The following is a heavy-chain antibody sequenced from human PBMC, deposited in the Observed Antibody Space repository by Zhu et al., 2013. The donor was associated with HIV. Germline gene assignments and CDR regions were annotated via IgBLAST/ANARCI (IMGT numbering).Heavy chain of an antibody. CDR1: GYTFTGYY. CDR2: INPNSGGT. Sequence: QVQLVQSGAEVKKPGASLKVSCKASGYTFTGYYMHWVRQAPGQGLEWMGWINPNSGGTNYAQKFQGRVTMTSDTSISTAYMDLHSLTSDDTAVYFCAREGGGYRSGWYGFDIYGQGTMVTVSS. J-gene: IGHJ3*02. D-gene: IGHD6-19*01. V-gene: IGHV1-2*02. CDR3: AREGGGYRSGWYGFDI.